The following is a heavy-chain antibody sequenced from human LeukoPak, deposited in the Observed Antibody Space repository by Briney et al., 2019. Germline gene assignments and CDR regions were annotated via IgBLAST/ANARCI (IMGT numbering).Heavy chain of an antibody. CDR1: GFTVSSNY. D-gene: IGHD2-2*01. V-gene: IGHV3-66*02. CDR3: ARDDLGYCSSTSCPTNDY. CDR2: IYSGGST. J-gene: IGHJ4*02. Sequence: GGSLRLSCAASGFTVSSNYMRWVRQAPGKGLEWVSVIYSGGSTYYADSVKGRFTISRDNSKNTLYLQINSLRAEDTAVYYCARDDLGYCSSTSCPTNDYWGQGTLVTVSS.